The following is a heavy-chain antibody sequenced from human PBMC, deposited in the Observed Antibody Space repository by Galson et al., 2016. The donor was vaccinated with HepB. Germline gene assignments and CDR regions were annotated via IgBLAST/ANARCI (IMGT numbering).Heavy chain of an antibody. D-gene: IGHD6-19*01. V-gene: IGHV3-23*01. CDR3: TTWLSHHFDY. Sequence: SLRLSCAASGFTFRNYALSWVRRAPGKGLEWVSHIDGPTPNTHYADSVRGRFSIYRDKSRYTLYLQMDSLTAEDSAIYYCTTWLSHHFDYWGQGTRVTVSS. CDR2: IDGPTPNT. CDR1: GFTFRNYA. J-gene: IGHJ4*02.